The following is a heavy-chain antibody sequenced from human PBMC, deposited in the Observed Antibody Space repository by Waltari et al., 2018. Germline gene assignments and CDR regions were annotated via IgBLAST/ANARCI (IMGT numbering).Heavy chain of an antibody. CDR1: GFTFSSYG. CDR3: AKEPYSSSWALDS. CDR2: IRSDGSNE. J-gene: IGHJ4*02. D-gene: IGHD6-13*01. Sequence: QVQLVESGGGVVQPGGSLRLSCAASGFTFSSYGMHWVRQAPGKGLEWVAFIRSDGSNEYYADSVKGRFTISRDISKNTLYLELNSLRAEDTAVYYCAKEPYSSSWALDSWGQGTLVTVSS. V-gene: IGHV3-30*02.